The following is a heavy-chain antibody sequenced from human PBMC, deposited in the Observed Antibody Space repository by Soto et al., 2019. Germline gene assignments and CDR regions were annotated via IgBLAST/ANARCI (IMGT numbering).Heavy chain of an antibody. D-gene: IGHD3-16*02. CDR1: GFTFSDYN. Sequence: PGGSLRLSCVASGFTFSDYNMNWVRQAPGKGLEWVSSISSSSNYIFDADSVKGRFTISRDNAKNALYLQMNSLTAEDTALYYCARPFNKAYLWGSYRPQGYWGQGTLVTVSS. CDR3: ARPFNKAYLWGSYRPQGY. CDR2: ISSSSNYI. V-gene: IGHV3-21*01. J-gene: IGHJ4*02.